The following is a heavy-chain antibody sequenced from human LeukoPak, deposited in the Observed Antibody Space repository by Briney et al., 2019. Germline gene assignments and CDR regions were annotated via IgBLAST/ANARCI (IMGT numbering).Heavy chain of an antibody. V-gene: IGHV3-48*01. J-gene: IGHJ3*02. CDR3: ARDLQWLVPGDAFDI. CDR2: ITSGSSTI. D-gene: IGHD6-19*01. Sequence: PGGSLRLSCAASGFTFSSYSMNWVRQPPGKGLEWVSYITSGSSTIYYADSVRGRFTISRDNAKNSLSLQMNSLRAEDTAVYYCARDLQWLVPGDAFDIWGQGTMVTVSS. CDR1: GFTFSSYS.